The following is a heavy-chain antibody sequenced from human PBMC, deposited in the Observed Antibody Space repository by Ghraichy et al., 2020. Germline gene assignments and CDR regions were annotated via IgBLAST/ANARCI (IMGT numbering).Heavy chain of an antibody. J-gene: IGHJ6*02. CDR2: IYYSGST. CDR3: ARNVRGSNGYYYHGMDV. CDR1: GGSVSSGSYY. D-gene: IGHD6-19*01. V-gene: IGHV4-61*01. Sequence: ESLNISCTVSGGSVSSGSYYWSWIRPPPGKGLEWIGYIYYSGSTNYKPSLKSRVTISVDTSKNQFSLKLSSVTAADTAVYYCARNVRGSNGYYYHGMDVWGQGTTVTVSS.